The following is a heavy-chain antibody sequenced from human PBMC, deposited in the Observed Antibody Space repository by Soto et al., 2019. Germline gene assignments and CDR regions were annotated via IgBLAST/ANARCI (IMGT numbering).Heavy chain of an antibody. CDR3: AREQEYYDILTGYYKYYFDY. CDR1: GCSISSYY. CDR2: IYYSGST. J-gene: IGHJ4*02. Sequence: PSETLSLTCTVSGCSISSYYWSWIRQPPGKGLEWIGYIYYSGSTNYNPSLKSRVTISVDTSKNQFSLKLSSVTAADTAVYYCAREQEYYDILTGYYKYYFDYWGQGTLVTVSS. D-gene: IGHD3-9*01. V-gene: IGHV4-59*01.